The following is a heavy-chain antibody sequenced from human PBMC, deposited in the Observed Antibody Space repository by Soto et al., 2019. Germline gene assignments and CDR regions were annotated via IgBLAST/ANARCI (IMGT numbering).Heavy chain of an antibody. CDR2: ISGSGGST. Sequence: GGSLRLSCAASGFTFSSYAMSWVRQAPGKGLEWVSAISGSGGSTYYADSVKGRFTISRDNSKNTLYLQMNSLRAEDTAVYYCALWGDQWLVLAYYFDYWGQGTLVTVSS. D-gene: IGHD6-19*01. CDR1: GFTFSSYA. CDR3: ALWGDQWLVLAYYFDY. J-gene: IGHJ4*02. V-gene: IGHV3-23*01.